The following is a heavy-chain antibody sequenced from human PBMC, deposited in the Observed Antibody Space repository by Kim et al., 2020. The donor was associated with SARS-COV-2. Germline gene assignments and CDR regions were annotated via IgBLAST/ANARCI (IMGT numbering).Heavy chain of an antibody. D-gene: IGHD6-13*01. Sequence: KGRITISRENAKNSLYLQMNSLRAEDTAVYYCARDTYSSSWPAYYYYMDVWGKGTTVTVSS. V-gene: IGHV3-11*06. J-gene: IGHJ6*03. CDR3: ARDTYSSSWPAYYYYMDV.